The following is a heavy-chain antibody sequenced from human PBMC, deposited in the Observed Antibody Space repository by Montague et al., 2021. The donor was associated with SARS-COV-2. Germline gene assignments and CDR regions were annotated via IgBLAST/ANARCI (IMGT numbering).Heavy chain of an antibody. CDR3: ARHLAISGPAAVSDY. Sequence: SETLSLTCTVSGDSISSGYFYRGWIRQPPGKGLEWVGTIHYSEITYYNPSLKSRVTISVDTSRNQFSLKLSSVTAADTAIYYCARHLAISGPAAVSDYWGQGTLVTVSS. D-gene: IGHD2-2*01. CDR2: IHYSEIT. J-gene: IGHJ4*02. CDR1: GDSISSGYFY. V-gene: IGHV4-39*01.